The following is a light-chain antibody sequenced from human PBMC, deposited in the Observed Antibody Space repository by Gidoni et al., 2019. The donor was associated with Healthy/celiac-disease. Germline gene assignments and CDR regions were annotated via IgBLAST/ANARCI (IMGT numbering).Light chain of an antibody. J-gene: IGKJ1*01. CDR1: QSISSY. V-gene: IGKV1-39*01. CDR2: AAS. Sequence: IQMPQSPSSLSASLGDRVTITCRASQSISSYLNWYQQKPGKAPKLLIYAASSLQSGVPSRFSGSGSGTDFTLTISSLQPEDFATYYGQQSYSTPWTFGQGTKVEIK. CDR3: QQSYSTPWT.